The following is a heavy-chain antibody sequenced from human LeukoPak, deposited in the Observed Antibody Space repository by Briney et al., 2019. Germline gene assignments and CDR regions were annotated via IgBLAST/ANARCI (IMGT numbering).Heavy chain of an antibody. CDR2: IRSKAYGGTT. Sequence: GGSLRLSCAASGFTFGDYAMSWVRQAPGKGLEWVGFIRSKAYGGTTEYAASVKGRFTISRDDSKSIAYLQMNSLKTEDTAVYYCTRCRSSGWYRLYYYYMDVWGKGTTVTISS. D-gene: IGHD6-19*01. J-gene: IGHJ6*03. CDR1: GFTFGDYA. CDR3: TRCRSSGWYRLYYYYMDV. V-gene: IGHV3-49*04.